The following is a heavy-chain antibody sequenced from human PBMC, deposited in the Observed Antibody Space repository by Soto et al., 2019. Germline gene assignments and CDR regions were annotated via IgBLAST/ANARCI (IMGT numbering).Heavy chain of an antibody. CDR2: ISSSSSYI. J-gene: IGHJ4*02. CDR3: VKGGASYTSCWYAN. Sequence: GGSLRLSCAASGFTFSSYAMSWVRQAPGKGLEWVSSISSSSSYIYYADSVKGRFTISRDNAKNSLYLQMNSLRAEDTAVYYCVKGGASYTSCWYANWGQGILVTVSS. V-gene: IGHV3-21*01. CDR1: GFTFSSYA. D-gene: IGHD6-13*01.